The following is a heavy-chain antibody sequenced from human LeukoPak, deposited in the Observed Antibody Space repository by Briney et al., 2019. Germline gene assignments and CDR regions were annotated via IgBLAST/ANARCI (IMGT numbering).Heavy chain of an antibody. D-gene: IGHD2-15*01. CDR2: IWYDGGNK. V-gene: IGHV3-33*08. CDR1: RFTFSSYA. J-gene: IGHJ6*02. Sequence: GGSLRLSCAASRFTFSSYAMSWVRQAPGKGLEWVAIIWYDGGNKYYADSVRGRFTISRDNSKNTLFLQMNSLRAEDTAIYYCARVDCTGGSCKPYYYYGMDVWGQGTTVTVSS. CDR3: ARVDCTGGSCKPYYYYGMDV.